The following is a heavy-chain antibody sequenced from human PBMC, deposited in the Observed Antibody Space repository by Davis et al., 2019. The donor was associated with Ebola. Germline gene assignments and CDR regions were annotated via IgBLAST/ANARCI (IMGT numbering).Heavy chain of an antibody. CDR1: GYTFTGYY. CDR2: INPNSGGT. J-gene: IGHJ6*02. Sequence: AASVKVSCKASGYTFTGYYMHWVRQAPGQGLEWMGWINPNSGGTNYAQKFQGWVTMTRNTSISTAYMELSSLRSEDTAVYYCARFFGDTYYYGMDVWGQGTTVTVSS. D-gene: IGHD2-21*02. V-gene: IGHV1-2*04. CDR3: ARFFGDTYYYGMDV.